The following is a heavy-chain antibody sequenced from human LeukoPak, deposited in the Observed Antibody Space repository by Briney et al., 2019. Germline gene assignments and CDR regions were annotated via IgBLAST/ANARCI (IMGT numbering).Heavy chain of an antibody. D-gene: IGHD3-22*01. J-gene: IGHJ4*02. Sequence: SETLSLTCTVSGGSISSSSYYWGWIRQPPGKGLEWIGSIYYSGSTYYNPSLKSRVTISVDTSKNQFSLKLSSVTAADTAVYYCARGSSGPLDYWGQGTLVTVSS. CDR2: IYYSGST. V-gene: IGHV4-39*07. CDR3: ARGSSGPLDY. CDR1: GGSISSSSYY.